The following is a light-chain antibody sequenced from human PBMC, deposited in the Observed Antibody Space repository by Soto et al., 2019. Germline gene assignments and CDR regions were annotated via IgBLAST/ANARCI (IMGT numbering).Light chain of an antibody. CDR2: EGS. V-gene: IGLV2-23*01. J-gene: IGLJ1*01. Sequence: QSALTQPASVSGSPGQSITIACTGTSSDVGSYNLVSWYQQHPGKAPKLMIYEGSKRPSGISNSFSGSKSGNTASLTISGLQAEDEDDYYCCSYAGSSTPLYVFGTGTKLTVL. CDR1: SSDVGSYNL. CDR3: CSYAGSSTPLYV.